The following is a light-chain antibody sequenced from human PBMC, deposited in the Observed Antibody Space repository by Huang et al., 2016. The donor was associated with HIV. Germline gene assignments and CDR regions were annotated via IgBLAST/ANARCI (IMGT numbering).Light chain of an antibody. V-gene: IGKV1-27*01. J-gene: IGKJ3*01. CDR3: QKYNSAPRT. CDR2: AGS. Sequence: DIQMTQSPSSLSASVGDRVTISCRASQGIANHLAWYQQRPGKAPKLLIYAGSALQSGVPSRFSGSGSGTEFALTISSIQPEDVATYFCQKYNSAPRTFGPGTKVEIK. CDR1: QGIANH.